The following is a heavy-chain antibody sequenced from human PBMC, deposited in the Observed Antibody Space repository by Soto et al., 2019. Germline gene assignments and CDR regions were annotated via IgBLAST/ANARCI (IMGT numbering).Heavy chain of an antibody. J-gene: IGHJ3*02. V-gene: IGHV1-58*02. Sequence: GASVKVSCKASGFTFTSSAMQWVRQARGQRLEWIGWIVVGSGNTNYAQKFQERVTITRDMSTSTAYMELSSLRSEDTAVYYCAAHHTGYCSGGSCYEDDAFDIWGQGTMVTVSS. CDR2: IVVGSGNT. CDR3: AAHHTGYCSGGSCYEDDAFDI. CDR1: GFTFTSSA. D-gene: IGHD2-15*01.